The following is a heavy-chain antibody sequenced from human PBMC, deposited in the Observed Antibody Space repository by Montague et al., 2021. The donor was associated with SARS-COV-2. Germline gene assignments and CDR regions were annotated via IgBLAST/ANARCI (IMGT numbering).Heavy chain of an antibody. V-gene: IGHV4-39*07. D-gene: IGHD3-10*01. CDR3: ARDLRRGFDP. CDR2: IYYSGST. Sequence: SETLSLTCTVSGGSISSSSYYWGWLRQPPGKGLEWIGSIYYSGSTYYNPSLKSRVTISVDTSKNQFSLKLGSVTAADTAVYYCARDLRRGFDPWGQGTLVTVSS. CDR1: GGSISSSSYY. J-gene: IGHJ5*02.